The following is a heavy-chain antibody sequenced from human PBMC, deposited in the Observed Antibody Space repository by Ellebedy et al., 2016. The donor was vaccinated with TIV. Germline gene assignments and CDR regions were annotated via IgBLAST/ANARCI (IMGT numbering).Heavy chain of an antibody. V-gene: IGHV3-7*01. Sequence: GESLKISCAASGFNFRRYWMTWVRQAPGKGLEWVAKIRQEGDEIYYVESVKGRLTISRDNAKNSLFLQMNSLRVEDTAVYYCARRASYGDYAVQVNPWFDPWGQGTLVTVSS. CDR2: IRQEGDEI. D-gene: IGHD4-17*01. J-gene: IGHJ5*02. CDR1: GFNFRRYW. CDR3: ARRASYGDYAVQVNPWFDP.